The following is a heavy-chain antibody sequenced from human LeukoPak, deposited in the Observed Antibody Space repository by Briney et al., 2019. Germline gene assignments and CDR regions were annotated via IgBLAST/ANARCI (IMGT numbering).Heavy chain of an antibody. J-gene: IGHJ4*02. CDR2: INPSRGST. CDR3: ARESERGYSYGYALDY. Sequence: ASVKVCCKASGYTFPSYYMHWVRQAPRQGLEWMGIINPSRGSTSYAQKFQDRVTMTRDTSTSTVYMELSSLRSEDTAVYYCARESERGYSYGYALDYWGQGTLVTIAS. CDR1: GYTFPSYY. D-gene: IGHD5-18*01. V-gene: IGHV1-46*01.